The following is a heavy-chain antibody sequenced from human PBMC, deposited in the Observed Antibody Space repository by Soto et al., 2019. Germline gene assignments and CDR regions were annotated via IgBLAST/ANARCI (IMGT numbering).Heavy chain of an antibody. CDR1: GYTFTSYD. CDR3: ARGQYYDFWSGYPHNWFDP. D-gene: IGHD3-3*01. V-gene: IGHV1-8*01. J-gene: IGHJ5*02. Sequence: ASVKVSFKASGYTFTSYDINWVRQATGQGLEWMGWMNPNSGNTGYAQKFQGRVTMTRNTSISTAYMELSSLRSEDTAVYYCARGQYYDFWSGYPHNWFDPWAQGTLVTVSS. CDR2: MNPNSGNT.